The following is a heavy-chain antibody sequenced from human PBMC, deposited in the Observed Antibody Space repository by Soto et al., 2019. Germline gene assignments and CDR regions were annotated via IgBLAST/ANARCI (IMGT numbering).Heavy chain of an antibody. CDR3: VSPWNDRTYYHFGLDV. V-gene: IGHV3-23*01. CDR1: VLTFISYA. J-gene: IGHJ6*02. Sequence: GWSLRLSCASSVLTFISYAMSWVRQAPGKGLEWVAVRSGSGYSTNYADSVKGRFTISRDNSKSTLYLQMDSLRAEDTATYYCVSPWNDRTYYHFGLDVWGQGTTVTVSS. CDR2: RSGSGYST. D-gene: IGHD1-1*01.